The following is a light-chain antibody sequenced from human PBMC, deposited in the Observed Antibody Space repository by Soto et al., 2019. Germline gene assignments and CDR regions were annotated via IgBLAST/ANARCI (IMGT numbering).Light chain of an antibody. CDR2: RNN. CDR3: AAWDDSLSGPV. J-gene: IGLJ2*01. V-gene: IGLV1-47*01. CDR1: SSNIGSNY. Sequence: QSVLTQPPSASGTPGQRVTISCSGRSSNIGSNYVYWYQQLPGTAPKLLIYRNNQRPSGVPDRFSGSKSGTSASLAISGLRSEDEAEYYCAAWDDSLSGPVFGGGTKLTVL.